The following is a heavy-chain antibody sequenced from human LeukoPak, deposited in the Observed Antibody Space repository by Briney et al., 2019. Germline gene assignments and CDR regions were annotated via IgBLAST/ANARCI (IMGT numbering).Heavy chain of an antibody. Sequence: SETLSLTCTVSGGSLSSYYWSWIRQPPGKGLEWIGYIYYSGSTNYNPSLKSRVTISIETSKNQFSLKLSSVTAADTAVYYCARLLRTSRDDYNFDYWGQGTLVTVSS. CDR3: ARLLRTSRDDYNFDY. CDR1: GGSLSSYY. CDR2: IYYSGST. J-gene: IGHJ4*02. V-gene: IGHV4-59*08. D-gene: IGHD5-24*01.